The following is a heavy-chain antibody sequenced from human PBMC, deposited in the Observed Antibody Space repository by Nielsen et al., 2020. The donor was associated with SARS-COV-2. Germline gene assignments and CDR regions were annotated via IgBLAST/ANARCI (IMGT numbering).Heavy chain of an antibody. D-gene: IGHD3-10*01. Sequence: ASVKVSCKVSGYTLTELSMHWVRQAPGKGLEWMGGFDPEDGETIYAQKFQGRVTMTEDTSTDTAYMELSGLTSDDAAVYYCARSIGIAGPYNWFDFWGQGTLVAVSS. V-gene: IGHV1-24*01. CDR3: ARSIGIAGPYNWFDF. CDR1: GYTLTELS. J-gene: IGHJ5*01. CDR2: FDPEDGET.